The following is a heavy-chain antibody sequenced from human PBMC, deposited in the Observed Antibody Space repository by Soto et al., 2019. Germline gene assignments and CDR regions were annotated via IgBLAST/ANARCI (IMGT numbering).Heavy chain of an antibody. V-gene: IGHV1-46*01. CDR3: AREGGSSSSVDYYYYGMDV. CDR1: GCTFTSYY. CDR2: INPSGGST. J-gene: IGHJ6*02. D-gene: IGHD6-6*01. Sequence: GASVKVSCKASGCTFTSYYMHWVRQAPGQGLEWMGIINPSGGSTSYAQKFQGRVTMTRDTSTSTVYMELSSLRSEDTAVYYCAREGGSSSSVDYYYYGMDVWGQGTTVTVSS.